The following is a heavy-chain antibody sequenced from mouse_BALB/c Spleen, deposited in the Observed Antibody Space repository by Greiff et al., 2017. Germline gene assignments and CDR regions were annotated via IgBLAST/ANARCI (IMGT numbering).Heavy chain of an antibody. CDR2: IWAGGST. J-gene: IGHJ3*01. CDR1: GFSLTSYG. Sequence: VKLEESGPGLVAPSQSLSITCTVSGFSLTSYGVHWVRQPPGKGLEWLGVIWAGGSTNYNSALMSRLSISKDNSKSQVFLKMNSLQTDDTAMYYCAGSYYRYDEFAYWGQGTLVTVSA. CDR3: AGSYYRYDEFAY. D-gene: IGHD2-14*01. V-gene: IGHV2-9*02.